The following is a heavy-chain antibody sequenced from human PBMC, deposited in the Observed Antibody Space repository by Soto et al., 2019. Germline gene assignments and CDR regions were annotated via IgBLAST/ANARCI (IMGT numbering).Heavy chain of an antibody. J-gene: IGHJ6*02. V-gene: IGHV3-13*01. Sequence: EVQLVESGGGLVQPGGSLRLSCAASGFTLSSYDIHWVRQATGEGLAWVSGIGSGGDTHYADHVKGRFIISREDGKHSFDLQMNNLRLGETAVCYCTRKNPPIGKEVWGQGDTVKVSS. CDR2: IGSGGDT. CDR1: GFTLSSYD. CDR3: TRKNPPIGKEV. D-gene: IGHD1-26*01.